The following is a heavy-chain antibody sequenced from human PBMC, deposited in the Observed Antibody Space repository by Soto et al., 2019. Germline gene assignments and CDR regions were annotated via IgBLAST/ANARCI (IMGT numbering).Heavy chain of an antibody. Sequence: EEPLVESGGGLVQPGGSLTLSCVGSGFTFSDHYMEWVRQAPGKGLEWVVRSRNKAKSYTTDYAASVKGRFTISRDPSKNSLYLQMNNLKIEDTAVYYCSRLEGGWGQGTRVTVSS. D-gene: IGHD3-3*01. J-gene: IGHJ4*02. CDR3: SRLEGG. V-gene: IGHV3-72*01. CDR2: SRNKAKSYTT. CDR1: GFTFSDHY.